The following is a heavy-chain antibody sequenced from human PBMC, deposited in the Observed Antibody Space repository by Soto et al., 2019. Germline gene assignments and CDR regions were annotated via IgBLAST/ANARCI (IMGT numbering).Heavy chain of an antibody. CDR1: GFTFSSYW. V-gene: IGHV3-7*01. D-gene: IGHD2-2*01. J-gene: IGHJ3*02. Sequence: PGGSLRLSCAASGFTFSSYWMSWVRQAPGNGLEWVANIKQDGSEKYYVDSVKGRFTISRDNAKNSLYLQMNSLRAEDTAVYYCARRYCSSTSCYPSAFDIWGQGTMVTVSS. CDR3: ARRYCSSTSCYPSAFDI. CDR2: IKQDGSEK.